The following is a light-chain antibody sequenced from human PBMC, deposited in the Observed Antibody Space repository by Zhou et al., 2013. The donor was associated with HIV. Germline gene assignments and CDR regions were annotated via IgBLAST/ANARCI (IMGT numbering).Light chain of an antibody. CDR2: LGS. V-gene: IGKV2-28*01. Sequence: DIVMTQSPLSLPVTPGEPASISCRSSQSLLHSNGYSYLDWYLQKPGQSPQVLIYLGSNRASGVPDRFSGSGSGTDFTLKISRVEAEDVGVYYCMQALQSPRTFGQGTKLEI. CDR3: MQALQSPRT. J-gene: IGKJ2*01. CDR1: QSLLHSNGYSY.